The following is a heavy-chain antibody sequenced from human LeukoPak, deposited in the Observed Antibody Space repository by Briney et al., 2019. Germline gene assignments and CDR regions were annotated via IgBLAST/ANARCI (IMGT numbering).Heavy chain of an antibody. CDR3: AREKNSSSPYDAFDI. D-gene: IGHD6-13*01. CDR1: GFTVSSNY. J-gene: IGHJ3*02. Sequence: GGSLRLSCAASGFTVSSNYMSWVRQAPGKGLEWVSVIYSGGSTYYADSGKGRFTISRDNSKNMLYLQMNSLRAEDTAVYYCAREKNSSSPYDAFDIWGQGTMVTVSS. CDR2: IYSGGST. V-gene: IGHV3-53*01.